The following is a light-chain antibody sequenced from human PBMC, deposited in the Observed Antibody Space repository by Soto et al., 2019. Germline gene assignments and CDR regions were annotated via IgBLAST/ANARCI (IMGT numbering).Light chain of an antibody. V-gene: IGKV1-5*03. J-gene: IGKJ1*01. CDR2: KAS. CDR3: QQYNTYWT. Sequence: DIQMTQSPSTLSASVGDRVTITCRASQTISSWLAWYQAKPGKAPKLLIYKASNLGSGVPSRFSGSGSGTEFTLTISSLQPDDFATYYCQQYNTYWTFGQGTKVDIK. CDR1: QTISSW.